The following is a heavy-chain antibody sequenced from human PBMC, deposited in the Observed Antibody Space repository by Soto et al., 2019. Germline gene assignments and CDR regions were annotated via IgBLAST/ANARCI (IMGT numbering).Heavy chain of an antibody. V-gene: IGHV3-11*01. J-gene: IGHJ5*02. D-gene: IGHD3-10*01. CDR2: ISSSGSTI. CDR3: ARVRYYGSGSSINWFDP. CDR1: GFTFSDYY. Sequence: QVQLVGSGGGLVKPGGSLRLSCAASGFTFSDYYMSWIRQAPGKGLKWVSYISSSGSTIYYADSVKGRFTISRDNAKNSLYLQMNSLRAEDTAVYYCARVRYYGSGSSINWFDPWGQGTLVTVSS.